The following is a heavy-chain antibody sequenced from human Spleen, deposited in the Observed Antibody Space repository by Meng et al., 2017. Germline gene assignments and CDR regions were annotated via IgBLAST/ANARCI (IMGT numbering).Heavy chain of an antibody. V-gene: IGHV4-38-2*01. CDR3: ARGPTTMAHDFDY. CDR2: IDHRGNI. CDR1: GFSITSDYH. D-gene: IGHD4-11*01. Sequence: SETLSLTCAVSGFSITSDYHWAWIRQPPEKGLEWIGSIDHRGNIYYSPSLKSRVNISEDTSKNQFSLELSSVTAADTAVYYCARGPTTMAHDFDYWGQGTLVTVSS. J-gene: IGHJ4*02.